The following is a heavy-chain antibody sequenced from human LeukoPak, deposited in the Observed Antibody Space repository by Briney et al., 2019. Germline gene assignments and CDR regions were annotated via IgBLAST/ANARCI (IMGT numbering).Heavy chain of an antibody. D-gene: IGHD5-12*01. CDR3: AYTSGYDFSSYYYYYMDV. V-gene: IGHV3-21*01. J-gene: IGHJ6*03. CDR1: GFIFSSYS. Sequence: GGSLRLSCAASGFIFSSYSMNWVRQAPGKGLEWVSSISSGNSYIYYADSVKGRFTISRDNAKNSLYLQMNSLSAEDTAVYYCAYTSGYDFSSYYYYYMDVWGKGTTVTVSS. CDR2: ISSGNSYI.